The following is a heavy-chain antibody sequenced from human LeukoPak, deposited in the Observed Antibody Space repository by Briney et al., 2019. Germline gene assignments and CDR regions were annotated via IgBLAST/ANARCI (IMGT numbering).Heavy chain of an antibody. D-gene: IGHD5-24*01. J-gene: IGHJ2*01. CDR1: GGSFSGYY. V-gene: IGHV4-59*10. Sequence: SETLSLTCAVYGGSFSGYYWSWLRQPAGKGLEWIGCMFPSGSTNYSPSLKSRVTISVDTSKNQVSLKLNSVTAADTAVYYCARGCRDGYSNYWYFDLWGRGTLATVSS. CDR2: MFPSGST. CDR3: ARGCRDGYSNYWYFDL.